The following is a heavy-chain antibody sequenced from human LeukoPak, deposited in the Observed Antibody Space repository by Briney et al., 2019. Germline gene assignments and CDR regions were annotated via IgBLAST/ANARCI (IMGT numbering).Heavy chain of an antibody. CDR1: GGSITSYY. J-gene: IGHJ5*02. CDR3: ARSFRYSGYDYWFDP. D-gene: IGHD5-12*01. CDR2: IYHSGST. V-gene: IGHV4-59*12. Sequence: PSETLSLTCTVSGGSITSYYWSWIRQPPGKGLEWIGDIYHSGSTNYNPSLKSRVTISVDKSKNQISLKLSSVTAADTAVYYCARSFRYSGYDYWFDPWGQGTQVTVSS.